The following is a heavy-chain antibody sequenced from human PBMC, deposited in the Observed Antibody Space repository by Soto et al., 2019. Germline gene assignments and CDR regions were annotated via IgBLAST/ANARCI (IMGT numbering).Heavy chain of an antibody. J-gene: IGHJ4*02. D-gene: IGHD3-22*01. CDR2: ISAYNGNT. Sequence: ASVKVSCKASGYTFTSYGISWVRQAPGQGLEWMGWISAYNGNTNYAQNLQGRVTMTTDTSTSTAYMELRSLRSDDTAVYYCARDLSDYYDSSGSLGYFDYWGQGTLVTVSS. CDR3: ARDLSDYYDSSGSLGYFDY. V-gene: IGHV1-18*01. CDR1: GYTFTSYG.